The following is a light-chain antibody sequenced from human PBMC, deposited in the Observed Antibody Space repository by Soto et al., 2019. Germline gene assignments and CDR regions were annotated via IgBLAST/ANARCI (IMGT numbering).Light chain of an antibody. J-gene: IGLJ1*01. V-gene: IGLV2-8*01. CDR1: SSDVGGYNY. CDR2: EVT. CDR3: ASYAGTKLFV. Sequence: QCALTQPPSASGSPGQSLTISCTGTSSDVGGYNYVSWYQQRPGKAPKLVIYEVTKRPSGVPDRFSGSKSGSTASLTVSGLQADDEAEYYCASYAGTKLFVFGSGTKLTVL.